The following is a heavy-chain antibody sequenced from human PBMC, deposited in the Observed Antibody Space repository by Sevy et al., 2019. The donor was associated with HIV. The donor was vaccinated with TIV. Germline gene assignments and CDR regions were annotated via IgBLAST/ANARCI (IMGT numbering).Heavy chain of an antibody. J-gene: IGHJ3*02. CDR2: IKSKTDGGTT. Sequence: GGSLRLSCAASGFTFSNAWMSWVRQAPGKGLEWVGRIKSKTDGGTTDYAAPVKGRFTISRDDSKNTLYLQMNSRKTEDAAVYYCTTGYSWSYYEKGAFDIWGQGTMVTVSS. CDR3: TTGYSWSYYEKGAFDI. D-gene: IGHD1-26*01. CDR1: GFTFSNAW. V-gene: IGHV3-15*01.